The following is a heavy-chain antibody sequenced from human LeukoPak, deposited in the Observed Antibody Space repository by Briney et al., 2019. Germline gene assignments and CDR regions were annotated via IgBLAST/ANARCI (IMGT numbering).Heavy chain of an antibody. CDR1: GFTFRSYA. CDR2: ISSSSSYI. D-gene: IGHD3-10*02. V-gene: IGHV3-21*01. J-gene: IGHJ6*03. Sequence: PGGSLRLSCAASGFTFRSYAMHWVRQAPGKGLEWVSSISSSSSYIYYADSVKGRFTISRDNAKNSLYLQMNSLRAEDTAVYYCARDSLPDGTSQYYVYYYYMDVWGKGTTVTVSS. CDR3: ARDSLPDGTSQYYVYYYYMDV.